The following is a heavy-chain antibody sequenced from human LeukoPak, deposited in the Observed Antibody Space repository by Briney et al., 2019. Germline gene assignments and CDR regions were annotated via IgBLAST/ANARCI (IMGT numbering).Heavy chain of an antibody. V-gene: IGHV3-30*18. CDR2: ISYDGSNK. D-gene: IGHD1-26*01. Sequence: PGGSLRLSCAASGFTFSRFGMHWVRQAPGKGLEWVAVISYDGSNKYYADSVKGRFTISRDNSKNTLYLQMNSLRAEDTAVYYCAKDLFGGRYQVGYWGQGTLVTVSS. CDR3: AKDLFGGRYQVGY. CDR1: GFTFSRFG. J-gene: IGHJ4*02.